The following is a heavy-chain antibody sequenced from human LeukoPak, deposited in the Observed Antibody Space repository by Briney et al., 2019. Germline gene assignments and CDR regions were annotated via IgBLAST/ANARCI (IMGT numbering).Heavy chain of an antibody. CDR1: GGSFSGYY. CDR3: ATARAGAAFRWFDP. D-gene: IGHD6-19*01. J-gene: IGHJ5*02. V-gene: IGHV4-34*01. CDR2: INHSGST. Sequence: SETLSLTCAVYGGSFSGYYWSWIRQPPGKGLERIGEINHSGSTNYNPSLKSRVTISVDTSKNQFSLKLSSVTAADTAVYYCATARAGAAFRWFDPWGQGTLVTVSS.